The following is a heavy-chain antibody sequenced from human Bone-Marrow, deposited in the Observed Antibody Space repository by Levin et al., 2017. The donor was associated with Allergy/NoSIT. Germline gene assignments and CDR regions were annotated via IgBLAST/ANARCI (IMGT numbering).Heavy chain of an antibody. J-gene: IGHJ4*02. CDR1: GFTFSSYA. V-gene: IGHV3-23*01. D-gene: IGHD2-15*01. Sequence: GGSLRLSCAASGFTFSSYAMNWVRQAPGKGLEWVSAITGNGVTTDYTDSVKGRFTISRDNSKNTLYLQMNSLRAEDTAIYYCAKDTSSYLVVLVVGKQLDNWGQGTLVTVSS. CDR2: ITGNGVTT. CDR3: AKDTSSYLVVLVVGKQLDN.